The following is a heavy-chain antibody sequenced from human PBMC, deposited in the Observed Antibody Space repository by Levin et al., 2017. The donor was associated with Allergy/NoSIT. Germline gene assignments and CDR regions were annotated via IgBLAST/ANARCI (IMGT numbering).Heavy chain of an antibody. Sequence: SQTLSLTCTVSGGSICSYYWNWIRQPPGKGLEWIGYIYYSGSTNYNPSLKSRVTISIDTSKNQFSLKLTSVTAADPAVYYCARVPLYSGSHQGYYYGMDVWGQGTTVTVSS. CDR1: GGSICSYY. J-gene: IGHJ6*02. CDR2: IYYSGST. D-gene: IGHD1-26*01. CDR3: ARVPLYSGSHQGYYYGMDV. V-gene: IGHV4-59*01.